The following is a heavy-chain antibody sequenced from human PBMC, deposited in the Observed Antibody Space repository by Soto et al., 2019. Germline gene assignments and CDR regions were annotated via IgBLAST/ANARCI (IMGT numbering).Heavy chain of an antibody. CDR1: GFTFSSYA. CDR3: ARGRNDIWSGYPFDY. J-gene: IGHJ4*02. CDR2: ISSNGGST. V-gene: IGHV3-64*01. D-gene: IGHD3-3*01. Sequence: EVQLVESGGGLVQPGGSLRLSWAASGFTFSSYAMHWVRQAPGKGLEYVSAISSNGGSTYYANSVKGRFTISRDNSKNTLYLQMGSLRAEDMAVYYCARGRNDIWSGYPFDYWSQGTLVTVSS.